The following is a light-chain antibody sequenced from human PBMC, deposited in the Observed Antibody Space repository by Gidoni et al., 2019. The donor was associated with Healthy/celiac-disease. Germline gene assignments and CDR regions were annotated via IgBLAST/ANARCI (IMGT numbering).Light chain of an antibody. CDR2: EVS. J-gene: IGLJ2*01. V-gene: IGLV2-8*01. Sequence: QSALTQPPSASGSPGQSVTISCTGTSSDFGGYNYVSWYQQHPGKAPKLMIYEVSKRPSGVPDRFSGSKSGNTASLTVSGLQAEDEADYYCSSYAGSSNWGVFGGGTKLTVL. CDR3: SSYAGSSNWGV. CDR1: SSDFGGYNY.